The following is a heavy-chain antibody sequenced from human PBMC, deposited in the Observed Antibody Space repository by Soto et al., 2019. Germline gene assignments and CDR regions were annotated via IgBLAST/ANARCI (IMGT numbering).Heavy chain of an antibody. CDR2: CSTTRGNT. D-gene: IGHD2-8*01. CDR3: ARDNGDYDF. J-gene: IGHJ4*02. V-gene: IGHV1-18*01. CDR1: GYTFSSYS. Sequence: QIQMVQSGAEVKQPGASVKISCKTSGYTFSSYSINWVRQAPGQGLEWMAWCSTTRGNTHYAERVQGRVTVTLDKAARTAFMEMWGLTSDDTAVYFCARDNGDYDFWGQGTLVTASS.